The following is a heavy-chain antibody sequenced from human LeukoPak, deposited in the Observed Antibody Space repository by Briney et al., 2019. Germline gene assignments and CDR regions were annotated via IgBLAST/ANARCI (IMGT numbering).Heavy chain of an antibody. D-gene: IGHD3-22*01. CDR2: INPNSGGT. CDR1: GYTFAGYY. V-gene: IGHV1-2*02. J-gene: IGHJ4*02. Sequence: ASVKVSCKASGYTFAGYYMHWVRQAPGQGLEWMGWINPNSGGTNYAQKFQGRVTMTRDTSISTAYMELSRLRSDDTAVYYCARGGLRRYYDSSGPAIYWGQGTLVTVSS. CDR3: ARGGLRRYYDSSGPAIY.